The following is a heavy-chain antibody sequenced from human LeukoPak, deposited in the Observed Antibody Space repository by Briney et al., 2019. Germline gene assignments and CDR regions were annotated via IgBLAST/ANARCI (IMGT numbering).Heavy chain of an antibody. J-gene: IGHJ4*02. Sequence: GATVKISCKASGYTFTDYYIHWVQQAPGKGLEWMGRVDPEDGEPIYAEKFQGRVTITADTSTDTAYMELSSLRSEGTAVYYCSIGEGPLRYFYWSPRPFYYWGQGTLVTVSS. CDR1: GYTFTDYY. V-gene: IGHV1-69-2*01. D-gene: IGHD3-9*01. CDR3: SIGEGPLRYFYWSPRPFYY. CDR2: VDPEDGEP.